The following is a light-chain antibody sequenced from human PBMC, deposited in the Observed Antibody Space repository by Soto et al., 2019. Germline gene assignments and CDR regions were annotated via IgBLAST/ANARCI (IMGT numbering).Light chain of an antibody. CDR3: QQRSNWPPSIT. V-gene: IGKV3-11*01. CDR1: RSVSSY. CDR2: DAS. Sequence: EIVLTQSPVTLSLFPGERATLSCRASRSVSSYLAWYQQKPGQAPRLLIYDASNRATGIPARFSGSGSGTDFTLTVSSLEPEDFAVYYCQQRSNWPPSITFGQGTRLEI. J-gene: IGKJ5*01.